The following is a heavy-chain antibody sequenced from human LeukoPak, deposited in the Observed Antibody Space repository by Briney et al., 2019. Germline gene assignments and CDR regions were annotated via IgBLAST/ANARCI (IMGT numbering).Heavy chain of an antibody. Sequence: GGSLRLSCAASGFTFSSYGMHWVRQAPGKGLEWVSGISWNSGSIGYADSVKGRFTISRDNAKNSLYLQMNSLRAEDTALYYCAKGFTVAVAGTFDYWGQGTLVTVSS. V-gene: IGHV3-9*01. J-gene: IGHJ4*02. CDR1: GFTFSSYG. D-gene: IGHD6-19*01. CDR2: ISWNSGSI. CDR3: AKGFTVAVAGTFDY.